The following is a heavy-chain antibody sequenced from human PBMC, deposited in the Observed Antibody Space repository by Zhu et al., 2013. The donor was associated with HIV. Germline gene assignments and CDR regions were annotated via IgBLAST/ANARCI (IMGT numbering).Heavy chain of an antibody. J-gene: IGHJ5*02. CDR2: IDPEDDET. Sequence: QAPVGGLEWVGLIDPEDDETTYAEKFRGRVTIIADKSMATVYLQLKYLRHEDTAVYYCARGSWYYDSSSYRFDPWGPGNPGHRLL. D-gene: IGHD3-22*01. V-gene: IGHV1-69-2*01. CDR3: ARGSWYYDSSSYRFDP.